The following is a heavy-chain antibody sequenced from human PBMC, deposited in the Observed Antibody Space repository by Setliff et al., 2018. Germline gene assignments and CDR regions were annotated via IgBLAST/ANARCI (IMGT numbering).Heavy chain of an antibody. CDR1: GGSFSGYY. CDR2: IDQSGIT. Sequence: SETLSLTCAVYGGSFSGYYWSWIRQPPGKGPEWIGEIDQSGITNYNPSLKSRVTISIDTSKNQFSLRLSSVTATDPAVYYCASARRITMIVLPTGFFDIWGQGTMVTVSS. V-gene: IGHV4-34*01. D-gene: IGHD3-22*01. J-gene: IGHJ3*02. CDR3: ASARRITMIVLPTGFFDI.